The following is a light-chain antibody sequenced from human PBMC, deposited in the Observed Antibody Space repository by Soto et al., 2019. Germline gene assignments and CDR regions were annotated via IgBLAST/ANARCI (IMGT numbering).Light chain of an antibody. CDR1: QSVTNSY. V-gene: IGKV3-20*01. CDR2: GAS. Sequence: EIVLTQSPGTLSLSPGERATLSCRASQSVTNSYLAWYQQKPGQAPRLVIYGASSRATGIPDRFSGSGSGTDFILSITRLEPEDLAVYYCQQYGSSFLTFGGGTKVDIK. CDR3: QQYGSSFLT. J-gene: IGKJ4*01.